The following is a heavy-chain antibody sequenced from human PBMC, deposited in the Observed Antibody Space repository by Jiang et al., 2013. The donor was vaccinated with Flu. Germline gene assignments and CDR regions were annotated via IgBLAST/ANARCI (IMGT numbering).Heavy chain of an antibody. Sequence: QTLSLTCAISGDSVSSNSAAWTWIRQSPSRGLEWLGRTYFRSKWYDDYAPSVASRLTIILDASKNQFSLQMSSVTPEDTAVYYCARGLYSGNYYYHDYWGQGTLVTVSS. J-gene: IGHJ4*02. CDR1: GDSVSSNSAA. D-gene: IGHD1-26*01. CDR3: ARGLYSGNYYYHDY. CDR2: TYFRSKWYD. V-gene: IGHV6-1*01.